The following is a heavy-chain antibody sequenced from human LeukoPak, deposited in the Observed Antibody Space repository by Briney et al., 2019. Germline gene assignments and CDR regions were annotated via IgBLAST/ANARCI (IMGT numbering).Heavy chain of an antibody. J-gene: IGHJ4*02. Sequence: PGRSLRLSCAASGFTFDDYAMHWVRQAPGKGLEWVSGSSWNSGSIGYADSVKGRFTISRDNAKTSLYLQMNSLRAEDTALYYCAKSTRDDFWSGYYVDYWGQGTLVTVSS. CDR3: AKSTRDDFWSGYYVDY. CDR2: SSWNSGSI. D-gene: IGHD3-3*01. CDR1: GFTFDDYA. V-gene: IGHV3-9*01.